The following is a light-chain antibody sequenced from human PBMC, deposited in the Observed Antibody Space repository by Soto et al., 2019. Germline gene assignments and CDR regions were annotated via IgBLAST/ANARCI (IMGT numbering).Light chain of an antibody. CDR2: DVS. J-gene: IGLJ3*02. V-gene: IGLV2-11*01. Sequence: QSALTQPRSVSGSPGQSVTISCTGTSSDVGGYNYVSWYQHHPGKAPKLMIYDVSKRPSGVPDRFSGSKSSNTASLTISGLQAEDDADYYCCSYAGSYSWVFGGGTKLTVL. CDR1: SSDVGGYNY. CDR3: CSYAGSYSWV.